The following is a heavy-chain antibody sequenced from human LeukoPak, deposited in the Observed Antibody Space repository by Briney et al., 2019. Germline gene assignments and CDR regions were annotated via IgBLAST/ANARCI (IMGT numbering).Heavy chain of an antibody. CDR2: TNPNSGGT. CDR3: ARAGTSSSPLHFDY. Sequence: ASVKVSCKASGYTLTGHYIHWVRQAPGQGLDYMGWTNPNSGGTNYAQKFQGRVTMTRDTSINTAYMELSSLKSDDTAVYYCARAGTSSSPLHFDYWGQGTLVTVPS. J-gene: IGHJ4*02. CDR1: GYTLTGHY. D-gene: IGHD6-6*01. V-gene: IGHV1-2*02.